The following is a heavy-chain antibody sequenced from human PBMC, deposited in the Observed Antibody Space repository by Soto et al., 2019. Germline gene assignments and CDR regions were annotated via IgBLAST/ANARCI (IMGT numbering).Heavy chain of an antibody. CDR2: IYYSGST. J-gene: IGHJ4*02. Sequence: QVQLQESGPGLVKPSQTLSLTCTVSGGSISSGGYYWSWIRQHPGKGLEWIGYIYYSGSTYYNPSLXSXVXIXXDTSQNQFSLKLSSVTAADTAVYYCARAYSNYFDYWGQGTLVTVSS. D-gene: IGHD4-4*01. CDR1: GGSISSGGYY. V-gene: IGHV4-31*03. CDR3: ARAYSNYFDY.